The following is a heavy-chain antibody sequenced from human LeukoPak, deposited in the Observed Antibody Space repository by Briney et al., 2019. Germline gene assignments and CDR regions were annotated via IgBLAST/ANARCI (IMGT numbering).Heavy chain of an antibody. V-gene: IGHV4-59*01. J-gene: IGHJ4*02. Sequence: SETLSLTCTVSGGSISSYYWSWIRQPPGKGLEWIGYIYYSGSTNYNPSLKSRVTISVDTSKNQFSLKLSSVTAEDTAVYYCARYQYYYDSSGYPVDYWGQGTLVTVSS. CDR3: ARYQYYYDSSGYPVDY. CDR2: IYYSGST. CDR1: GGSISSYY. D-gene: IGHD3-22*01.